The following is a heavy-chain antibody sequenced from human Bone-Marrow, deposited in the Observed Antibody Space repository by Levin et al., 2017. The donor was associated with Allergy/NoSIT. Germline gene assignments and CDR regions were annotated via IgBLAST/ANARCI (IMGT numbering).Heavy chain of an antibody. CDR2: ILYDGNNE. J-gene: IGHJ3*02. CDR1: GFSFSLYT. V-gene: IGHV3-30*04. Sequence: GGSLRLSCAASGFSFSLYTMHWVRQAPGKGLEWVAFILYDGNNEHYADSVKGRFTISRDDSKSTLYLQMASLRTEDTAMYYCARVSDDYYDTGDSIRHAFEIWGQGTMVTVSS. CDR3: ARVSDDYYDTGDSIRHAFEI. D-gene: IGHD3-22*01.